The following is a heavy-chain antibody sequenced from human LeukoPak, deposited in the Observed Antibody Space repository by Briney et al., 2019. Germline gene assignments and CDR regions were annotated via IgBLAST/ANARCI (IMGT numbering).Heavy chain of an antibody. CDR2: IWYDGSNQ. J-gene: IGHJ4*02. CDR3: ASILRSSSGYYFDY. Sequence: QSGGSLRLSCAASGFTFSSYWMTWVRQAPGKGLEWVAVIWYDGSNQYYVDSVKGRFTISRDNSKNTLYLQMNGLRAEDTAVYYCASILRSSSGYYFDYWGQGTLVTVSS. CDR1: GFTFSSYW. V-gene: IGHV3-33*08. D-gene: IGHD3-10*01.